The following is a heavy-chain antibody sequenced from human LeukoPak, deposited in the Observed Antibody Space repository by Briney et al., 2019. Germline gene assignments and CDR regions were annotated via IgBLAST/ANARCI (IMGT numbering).Heavy chain of an antibody. Sequence: GGSLRLSCAGSGFTFSDHAMSWVRQAPGQGLEWVSSISGSGTNTYYAASVKGRFTISRDNSKNTLYLQMNSLRAEDTAVYYCAKSQWELLLGNYWGQGTLVTVSS. CDR2: ISGSGTNT. V-gene: IGHV3-23*01. CDR1: GFTFSDHA. J-gene: IGHJ4*02. CDR3: AKSQWELLLGNY. D-gene: IGHD1-26*01.